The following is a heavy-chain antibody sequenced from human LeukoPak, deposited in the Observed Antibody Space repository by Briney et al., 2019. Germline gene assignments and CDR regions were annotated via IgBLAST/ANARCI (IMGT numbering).Heavy chain of an antibody. V-gene: IGHV3-49*04. CDR3: TRDGSAPDYGSGPDYYYYHMDV. J-gene: IGHJ6*03. CDR2: IRSKAYGGTT. D-gene: IGHD3-10*01. Sequence: TGGSLRLSCTASGFTFGDYAMSWVRQAPGKGLEWVGFIRSKAYGGTTEYAASVKGRFTISRDDSKSIAYLQMNSLKTEDTAVYYCTRDGSAPDYGSGPDYYYYHMDVWGKGTTVTVSS. CDR1: GFTFGDYA.